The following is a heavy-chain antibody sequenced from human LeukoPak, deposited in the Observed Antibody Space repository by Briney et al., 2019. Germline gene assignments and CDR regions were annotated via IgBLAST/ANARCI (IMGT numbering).Heavy chain of an antibody. V-gene: IGHV3-48*02. CDR3: ARDLDYAFDY. D-gene: IGHD4/OR15-4a*01. J-gene: IGHJ4*02. CDR2: ITSSSTTK. Sequence: PGGSLRLSCAASGFTFGTYTMHWVRQAPGKGLEWVSYITSSSTTKSYADSVKGRFTISRDNAKSSLYLQLDSLRDGDTAVYYCARDLDYAFDYWGQGTLVTVSS. CDR1: GFTFGTYT.